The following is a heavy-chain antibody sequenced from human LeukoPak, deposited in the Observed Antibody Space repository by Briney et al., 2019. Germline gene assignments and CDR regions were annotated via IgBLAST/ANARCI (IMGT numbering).Heavy chain of an antibody. CDR2: ISWNSGSI. Sequence: GGSLRLSCAASGFTFDDYAMHWVRQAPGKGLEWVSGISWNSGSIGYADSVKGRFTISRDNAKNSLYLQMNSLRAEDTAVYYCAKDSLRFAGGYSNFDYWGQGTLVTVSS. D-gene: IGHD3-10*01. V-gene: IGHV3-9*01. J-gene: IGHJ4*02. CDR1: GFTFDDYA. CDR3: AKDSLRFAGGYSNFDY.